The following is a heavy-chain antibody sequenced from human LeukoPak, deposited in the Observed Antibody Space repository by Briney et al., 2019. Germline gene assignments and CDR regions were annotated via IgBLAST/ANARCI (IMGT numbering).Heavy chain of an antibody. V-gene: IGHV1-18*01. Sequence: GASVKVSCKASGYTFTSYGIGWVRQAPGQGLEWMGWISAYNGNTNYAQKLQGRVTMTTDTSTSTAYMELRSLRSDDTAVYYCARDHDPYYYDSSALADAFDIWGQGTMVTVSS. J-gene: IGHJ3*02. D-gene: IGHD3-22*01. CDR2: ISAYNGNT. CDR3: ARDHDPYYYDSSALADAFDI. CDR1: GYTFTSYG.